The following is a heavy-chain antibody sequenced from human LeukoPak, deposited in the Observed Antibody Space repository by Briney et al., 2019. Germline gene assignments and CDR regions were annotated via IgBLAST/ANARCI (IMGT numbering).Heavy chain of an antibody. D-gene: IGHD5-18*01. Sequence: GGSLRLSCAASGFTFSASTMHWVRQASGKGLEWVGRIRSKANSYATAYAASVKVRFTISRDDSKNTAYLQMNILQSEETAVYYCTTVDTTMGWGQGTLVTVSS. CDR3: TTVDTTMG. J-gene: IGHJ4*02. CDR1: GFTFSAST. V-gene: IGHV3-73*01. CDR2: IRSKANSYAT.